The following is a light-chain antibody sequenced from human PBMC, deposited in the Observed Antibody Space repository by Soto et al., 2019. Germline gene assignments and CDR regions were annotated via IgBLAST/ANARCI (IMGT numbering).Light chain of an antibody. CDR1: QSVSSY. V-gene: IGKV3-11*01. Sequence: DSVLTQSPATLSLSPGERATLSCRASQSVSSYLAWYQQTPGQAPRLLIYDASSVATGIPARFIGSGSGTDFTLTISSLEPEDFAVYYCQQRCSRRFTFGPGTKVDIK. J-gene: IGKJ3*01. CDR2: DAS. CDR3: QQRCSRRFT.